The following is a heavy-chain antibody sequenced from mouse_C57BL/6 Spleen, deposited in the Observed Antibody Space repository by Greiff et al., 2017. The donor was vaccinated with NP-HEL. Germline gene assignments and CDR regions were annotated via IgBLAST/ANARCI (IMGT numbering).Heavy chain of an antibody. CDR1: GFTFSSYT. CDR2: ISGGGGNT. Sequence: EVQRVESGGGLVKPGGSLKLSCAASGFTFSSYTMSWVRQTPEKRLEWVATISGGGGNTYYPDSVKGRFTISRDNAKNTLYLQMSSLRSEDTALYYCASAYYSNYAWFAYWGQGTLVTVSA. D-gene: IGHD2-5*01. CDR3: ASAYYSNYAWFAY. V-gene: IGHV5-9*01. J-gene: IGHJ3*01.